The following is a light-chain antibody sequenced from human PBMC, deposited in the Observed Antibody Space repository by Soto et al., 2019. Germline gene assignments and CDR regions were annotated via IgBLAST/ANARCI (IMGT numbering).Light chain of an antibody. CDR1: SSDIGNYNL. J-gene: IGLJ3*02. Sequence: QSALTQPASVSGSPGQSIIISCTGTSSDIGNYNLVSWYQHHPDRAPKLIIYEGTKRPSGVSSRFSGSKSGNTASLTISGLQPDDDADYYCCSFAAGTALVFGGGTKVTVL. V-gene: IGLV2-23*01. CDR3: CSFAAGTALV. CDR2: EGT.